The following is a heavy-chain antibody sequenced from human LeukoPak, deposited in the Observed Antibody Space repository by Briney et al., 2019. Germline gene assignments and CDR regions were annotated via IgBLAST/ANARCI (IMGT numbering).Heavy chain of an antibody. CDR3: ARLYSALPTFAY. J-gene: IGHJ4*02. D-gene: IGHD6-13*01. Sequence: PGGSLRLSCAASGFTLSTYSVTWVRQAPGKGLEWVSYISSSTNVIYYADSVKGRFTISRDNAKNSLYLQMNSLRADDTAVYYCARLYSALPTFAYWGQGTLVTDSS. CDR1: GFTLSTYS. V-gene: IGHV3-48*01. CDR2: ISSSTNVI.